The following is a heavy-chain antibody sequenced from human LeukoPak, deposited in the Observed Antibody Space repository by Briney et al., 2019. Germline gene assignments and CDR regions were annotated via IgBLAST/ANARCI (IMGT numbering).Heavy chain of an antibody. CDR2: IYYSGST. CDR3: ARVGELPGRAIDQ. CDR1: GGSISSYY. Sequence: SETLSLTCTVSGGSISSYYWTWIRQPPGKGLEWIGYIYYSGSTNYNPSLKSRVTISVDTSKNQFSLKLTSVTAADTAVYYCARVGELPGRAIDQWGQGTLVTVSS. V-gene: IGHV4-59*01. D-gene: IGHD1-1*01. J-gene: IGHJ4*02.